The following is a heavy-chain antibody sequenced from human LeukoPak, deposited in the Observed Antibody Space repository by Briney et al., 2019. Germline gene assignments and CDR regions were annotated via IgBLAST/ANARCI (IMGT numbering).Heavy chain of an antibody. CDR2: ISNNGGYT. CDR3: AKQLGYCSDGSCYFPY. J-gene: IGHJ4*02. CDR1: GFTFSSSA. D-gene: IGHD2-15*01. Sequence: GGSLRLSCAASGFTFSSSAMSWVRQAPGKGLEWVSAISNNGGYTYYADSVQGLFTISRDNSKSTLCLQMNSLRAEDTAVYYCAKQLGYCSDGSCYFPYWGQGTLVTVSS. V-gene: IGHV3-23*01.